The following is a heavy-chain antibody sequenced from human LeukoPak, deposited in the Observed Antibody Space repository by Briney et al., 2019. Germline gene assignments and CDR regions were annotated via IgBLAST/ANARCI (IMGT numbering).Heavy chain of an antibody. CDR2: INPNSGGT. CDR3: AGLAAAGHNWFDP. V-gene: IGHV1-2*02. J-gene: IGHJ5*02. CDR1: GYTFTCYY. Sequence: ASVKVSCKASGYTFTCYYMHWVRQAPGLGLEWMGWINPNSGGTNYAQKFQGRVTMTRDTSISTAYMELSRLRSDDTAVYYCAGLAAAGHNWFDPWGQGTLVTVSS. D-gene: IGHD6-13*01.